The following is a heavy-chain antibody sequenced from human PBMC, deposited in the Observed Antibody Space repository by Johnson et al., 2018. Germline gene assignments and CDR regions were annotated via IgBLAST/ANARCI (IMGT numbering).Heavy chain of an antibody. CDR2: IGIRDDT. V-gene: IGHV3-13*01. Sequence: VQLVESGGGLVQPGGSLRLSCAASGFSFSEYDMHWVRQAPGKSLEWVSAIGIRDDTHYPGSVKGRFTISRENARNSLYLQMNSLKAEETAVYYCIRAGIQVPGIDAFDCWGHGPRVTVSS. CDR1: GFSFSEYD. D-gene: IGHD6-19*01. CDR3: IRAGIQVPGIDAFDC. J-gene: IGHJ3*01.